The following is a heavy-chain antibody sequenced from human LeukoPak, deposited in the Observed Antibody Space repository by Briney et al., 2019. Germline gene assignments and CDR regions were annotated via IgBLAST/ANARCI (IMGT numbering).Heavy chain of an antibody. CDR3: ARDPLPSSGWYVCWFDP. Sequence: PGGSLRLSCAASGFTFSSYGMHWVRQAPGKGPEWVAVIWYDGSNKYYADSVKGRFTISRDNSKNTLYLQMNSLRAEDTAVYYCARDPLPSSGWYVCWFDPWGQGTLVTVSS. V-gene: IGHV3-33*08. CDR1: GFTFSSYG. D-gene: IGHD6-19*01. J-gene: IGHJ5*02. CDR2: IWYDGSNK.